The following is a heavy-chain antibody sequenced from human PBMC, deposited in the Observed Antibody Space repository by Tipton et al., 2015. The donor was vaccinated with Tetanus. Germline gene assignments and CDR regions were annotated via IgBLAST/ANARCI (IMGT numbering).Heavy chain of an antibody. Sequence: LSLTCTVSGDSITTGDYYWGWIRQHPGKGLEWIGYIHYSGNTFYKPSLKSRVTISVDTSKKQFSLKMTSVTAADTAVYFCARDCSGGNCYTRGRILDYWGQGTLVTVSS. CDR1: GDSITTGDYY. V-gene: IGHV4-30-4*01. D-gene: IGHD2-15*01. J-gene: IGHJ4*02. CDR3: ARDCSGGNCYTRGRILDY. CDR2: IHYSGNT.